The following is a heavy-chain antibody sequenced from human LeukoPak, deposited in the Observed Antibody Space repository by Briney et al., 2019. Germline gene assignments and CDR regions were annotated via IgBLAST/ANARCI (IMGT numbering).Heavy chain of an antibody. CDR2: INHSGST. D-gene: IGHD6-13*01. Sequence: SETLSLTCAVYGGSFSGYYWSWIRQPPGKGLEWIGEINHSGSTNYNRSLKSRVTISVDTSKNQFSLKLSSVTAADTAVYYCARGVAAAGPEFGYWGQGTLVTVSS. J-gene: IGHJ4*02. CDR1: GGSFSGYY. V-gene: IGHV4-34*01. CDR3: ARGVAAAGPEFGY.